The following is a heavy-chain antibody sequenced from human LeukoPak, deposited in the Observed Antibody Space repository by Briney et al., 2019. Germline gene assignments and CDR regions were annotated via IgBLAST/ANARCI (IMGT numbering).Heavy chain of an antibody. V-gene: IGHV1-46*01. CDR1: GYTFTSYY. Sequence: ASVKVSCKASGYTFTSYYMHWVRQAPGQGLEWMGIINPSGGSTSYAQKFQGRVTMTRDTSTSTVYMELSSLRSEDTAVYYCARVSQNDYGDYSLDYWGQGTLVTVSS. CDR3: ARVSQNDYGDYSLDY. D-gene: IGHD4-17*01. J-gene: IGHJ4*02. CDR2: INPSGGST.